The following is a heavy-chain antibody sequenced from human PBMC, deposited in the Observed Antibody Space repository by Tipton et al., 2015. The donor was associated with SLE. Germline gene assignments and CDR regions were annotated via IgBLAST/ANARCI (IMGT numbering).Heavy chain of an antibody. CDR1: GGSISSGGHY. V-gene: IGHV4-31*03. J-gene: IGHJ6*02. Sequence: GLVKPSETLSLICTVSGGSISSGGHYWSLIRQHPGKGLEWIGYIYYSGNTYYNPSLKSRVTISLDTSKNQFSLKLSSVTAADTAVYYCARDADYGEDYYYGMDAWGQGTTVTVSS. D-gene: IGHD4-17*01. CDR3: ARDADYGEDYYYGMDA. CDR2: IYYSGNT.